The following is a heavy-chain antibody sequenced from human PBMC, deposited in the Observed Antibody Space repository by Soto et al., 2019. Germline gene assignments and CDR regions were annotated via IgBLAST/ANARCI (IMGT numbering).Heavy chain of an antibody. Sequence: GSLRLSCAASGFIFRDWFMSWIRQPPGKGLEWIGYIYYSGSTNYNPSLKSRVTISVDTSKNQFSLKLSSVTAADTAVYYCARHLYYYDSSGYYPFAYWGQGTLVTVSS. CDR3: ARHLYYYDSSGYYPFAY. V-gene: IGHV4-59*08. CDR2: IYYSGST. CDR1: GFIFRDWF. J-gene: IGHJ4*02. D-gene: IGHD3-22*01.